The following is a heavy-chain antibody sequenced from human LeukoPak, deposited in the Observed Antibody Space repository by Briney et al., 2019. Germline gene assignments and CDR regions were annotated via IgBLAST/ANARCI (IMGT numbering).Heavy chain of an antibody. V-gene: IGHV3-15*01. D-gene: IGHD1-20*01. CDR2: IKSKTDGGTT. CDR1: GFTFSNAW. CDR3: TTVLTGTTRGY. Sequence: PGGSLRLPCAASGFTFSNAWMSWVRQAPGKGLEWVGRIKSKTDGGTTDYAAPVKGRFTTSRDDSKNTLYLQMNSLKTEDTAVYYCTTVLTGTTRGYWGQGTLVTVSS. J-gene: IGHJ4*02.